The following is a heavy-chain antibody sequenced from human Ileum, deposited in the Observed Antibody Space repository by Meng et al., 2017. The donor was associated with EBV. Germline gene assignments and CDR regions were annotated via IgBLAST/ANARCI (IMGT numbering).Heavy chain of an antibody. V-gene: IGHV3-11*01. CDR3: VRDRKGYRAFDY. J-gene: IGHJ4*02. Sequence: QIQLVESGGGVVKRGGSLRLYCAASGLTFSDYYMSWIRQAPGKGLEWVAYISSSGNTIYYADSVKGRFTISRDNAKNSLYLQMDSLRTEDSALYYCVRDRKGYRAFDYWGQGTLVTVSS. D-gene: IGHD5-12*01. CDR1: GLTFSDYY. CDR2: ISSSGNTI.